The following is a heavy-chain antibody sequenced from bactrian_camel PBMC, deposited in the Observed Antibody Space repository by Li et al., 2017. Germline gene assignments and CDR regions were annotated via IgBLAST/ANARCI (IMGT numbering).Heavy chain of an antibody. CDR3: AKIEGRNRGLGFFGY. CDR2: INSGGDST. D-gene: IGHD5*01. Sequence: DVQLVESGGGLVQPGGSLRLSCAASGFSFSSYGMTWVRQAPGKGLEWVSSINSGGDSTYYAESVKGRFTISRDNAKNTLYLQSNSLATEDTALYYCAKIEGRNRGLGFFGYWGQGTQVTVS. V-gene: IGHV3S40*01. CDR1: GFSFSSYG. J-gene: IGHJ6*01.